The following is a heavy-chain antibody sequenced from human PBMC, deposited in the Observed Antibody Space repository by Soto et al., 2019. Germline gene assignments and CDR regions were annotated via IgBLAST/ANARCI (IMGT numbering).Heavy chain of an antibody. CDR2: IWYDGSNK. V-gene: IGHV3-33*01. Sequence: GGSLRLSCAASGFTFSSYGMHWVRQAPGKGLEWVAVIWYDGSNKYYGDSVKGRFTISRDNSKNTLYLQMNSLRAEDTAVYYCARDRATVVRGGIGYYYYYGMDVWGQGTTVTVSS. D-gene: IGHD3-10*01. J-gene: IGHJ6*02. CDR1: GFTFSSYG. CDR3: ARDRATVVRGGIGYYYYYGMDV.